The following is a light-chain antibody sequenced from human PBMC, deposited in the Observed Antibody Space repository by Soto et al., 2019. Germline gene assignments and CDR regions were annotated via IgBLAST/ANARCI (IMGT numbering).Light chain of an antibody. CDR3: QQYNSYWT. Sequence: DIQMTQSAATLSVSVGDRVTITCRASQSIRSLLAWYQQKPGKAPTVLIYDASRLGSGVPSRFSGSGSGTEFTLTISSLKPDDFATYYCQQYNSYWTFGQGTKVDIK. CDR1: QSIRSL. CDR2: DAS. J-gene: IGKJ1*01. V-gene: IGKV1-5*01.